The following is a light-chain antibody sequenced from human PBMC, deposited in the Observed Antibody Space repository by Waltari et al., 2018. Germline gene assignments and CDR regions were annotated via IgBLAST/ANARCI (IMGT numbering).Light chain of an antibody. V-gene: IGKV4-1*01. CDR2: WAS. CDR3: QQYCSSPLT. J-gene: IGKJ4*01. CDR1: QSLLYSSVNKNC. Sequence: DIVLTQSPDSLAVSLGERATINCKSSQSLLYSSVNKNCLAWYQQKAGQPPKLLIYWASTREPGVPDQFSGSGSGTDFTLTISGLQAEDVAVYYCQQYCSSPLTFGGGTKVEIK.